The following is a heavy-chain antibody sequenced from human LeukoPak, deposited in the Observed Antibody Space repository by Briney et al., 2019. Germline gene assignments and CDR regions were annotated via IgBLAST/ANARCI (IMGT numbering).Heavy chain of an antibody. J-gene: IGHJ6*02. Sequence: SETLSLTCAASGGSISGYFWSWSQKPPGKGQEWIGNISYTGSTIYNPSLRSRVTMSADVSKSPFSLNLSSVTAADTAVYYCARHDPVGHFLRGMDVWGQGTTVTVSS. CDR2: ISYTGST. V-gene: IGHV4-59*08. CDR1: GGSISGYF. CDR3: ARHDPVGHFLRGMDV. D-gene: IGHD2/OR15-2a*01.